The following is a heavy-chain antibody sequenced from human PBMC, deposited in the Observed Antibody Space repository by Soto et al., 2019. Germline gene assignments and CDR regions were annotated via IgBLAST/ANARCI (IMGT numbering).Heavy chain of an antibody. D-gene: IGHD3-22*01. CDR1: GGSISSYY. J-gene: IGHJ6*02. Sequence: SETLSLTCTVSGGSISSYYWSWIRQPPGKGLEWIGYIYYSGSTNYNPSLKSRVTISVDTSKNQFSLKLSSVTAADTAVYYCAGSKDSSGSYYYYGMDVWGQGTTVTVSS. V-gene: IGHV4-59*01. CDR2: IYYSGST. CDR3: AGSKDSSGSYYYYGMDV.